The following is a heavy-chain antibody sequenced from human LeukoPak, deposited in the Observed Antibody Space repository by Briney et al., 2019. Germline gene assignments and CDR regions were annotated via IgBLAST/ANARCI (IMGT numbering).Heavy chain of an antibody. D-gene: IGHD2-21*02. CDR2: ISYDGSNK. Sequence: GRSLRLSCAASGFTFSSYAMHWVRQAPGKGLEWVAVISYDGSNKYYADSVKGRFTISRDNSKNTLYLQMNSLRAEDTAVYYCARDRRVVVTATRTHSFDPWGQGTPVTVSS. V-gene: IGHV3-30-3*01. CDR3: ARDRRVVVTATRTHSFDP. CDR1: GFTFSSYA. J-gene: IGHJ5*02.